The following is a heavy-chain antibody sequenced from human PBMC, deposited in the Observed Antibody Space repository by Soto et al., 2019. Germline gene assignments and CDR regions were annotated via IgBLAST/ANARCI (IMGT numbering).Heavy chain of an antibody. V-gene: IGHV3-9*01. CDR3: AKGTYDSSGYYTAPDY. J-gene: IGHJ4*02. CDR2: ITWSSGYI. D-gene: IGHD3-22*01. CDR1: GFSLDAYA. Sequence: PGWSLRLSCAASGFSLDAYAMAGVRQTPGRGLEWVSGITWSSGYIGYADSVKGRFTISKGNAKNSLCLKMNSLRPEDTAVYYCAKGTYDSSGYYTAPDYWGQGTLDTVFS.